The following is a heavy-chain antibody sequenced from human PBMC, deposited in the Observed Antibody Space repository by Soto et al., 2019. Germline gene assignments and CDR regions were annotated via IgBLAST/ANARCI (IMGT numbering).Heavy chain of an antibody. Sequence: PSETLSLTCTVSGGSISSYYWSWIRQPPGKGLEWIGYIYYSGSTNYNPSLKSRVTISVDTSKNQFSLKLSSVTAADTAVYYCAREGYCSGGSCYPDYWGQGTLVTVS. D-gene: IGHD2-15*01. CDR2: IYYSGST. J-gene: IGHJ4*02. V-gene: IGHV4-59*01. CDR3: AREGYCSGGSCYPDY. CDR1: GGSISSYY.